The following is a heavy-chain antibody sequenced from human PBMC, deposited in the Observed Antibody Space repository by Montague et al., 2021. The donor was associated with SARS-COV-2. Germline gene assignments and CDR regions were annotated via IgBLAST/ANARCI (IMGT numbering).Heavy chain of an antibody. J-gene: IGHJ6*02. V-gene: IGHV4-59*12. CDR3: ARQAAGSYFYYGVDV. CDR2: IFYTGST. Sequence: SETLSLTCTVSGDSINTYYWNWIRQPPGKGLEWLGSIFYTGSTXXXPSXXXRVTTSLDTSKNQFFLKVTSVTAADTAVYYCARQAAGSYFYYGVDVWGQGTTVTVSS. CDR1: GDSINTYY. D-gene: IGHD6-13*01.